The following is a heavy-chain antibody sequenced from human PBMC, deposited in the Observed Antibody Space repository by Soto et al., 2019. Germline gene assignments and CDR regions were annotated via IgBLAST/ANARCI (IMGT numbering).Heavy chain of an antibody. CDR1: GDSISRSPYF. D-gene: IGHD3-22*01. V-gene: IGHV4-39*01. CDR2: MYHSGNS. Sequence: SETLSLTCTVSGDSISRSPYFWGWIRQPPGKGLEWIGSMYHSGNSYYNPALKSRVTIFVDTSKNQFSLKLSSVTAADTAVYYCAKDGYYYDSSGLGRSFDYWGQGTLVTVSS. J-gene: IGHJ4*02. CDR3: AKDGYYYDSSGLGRSFDY.